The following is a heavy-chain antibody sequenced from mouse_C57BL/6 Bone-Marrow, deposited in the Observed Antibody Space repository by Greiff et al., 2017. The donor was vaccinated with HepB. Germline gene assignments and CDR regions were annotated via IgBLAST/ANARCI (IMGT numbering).Heavy chain of an antibody. CDR3: ARDYDYDGNY. CDR2: ISYDGSN. CDR1: GYSITSGYY. V-gene: IGHV3-6*01. Sequence: EVQVVESGPGLVKPSQSLSLTCSVTGYSITSGYYWNWIRQFPGNKLEWMGYISYDGSNNYNPSLKNRISITRDTSKNQFFLKLNSVTTEDTATYYCARDYDYDGNYWGQGTTLTVSS. J-gene: IGHJ2*01. D-gene: IGHD2-4*01.